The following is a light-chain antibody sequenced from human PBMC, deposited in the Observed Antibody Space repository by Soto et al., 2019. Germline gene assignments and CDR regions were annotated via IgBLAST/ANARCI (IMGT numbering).Light chain of an antibody. CDR1: SSNIGSNS. J-gene: IGLJ2*01. V-gene: IGLV1-44*01. CDR3: AAWDDSLNGVV. Sequence: QSVLTQPPSASGTPGQRITISCSGSSSNIGSNSVNWYQQLPGTAPKLLIYNNNQRPSGVPDRFSGSKSGTSASLVIGGLQSEDEADYYCAAWDDSLNGVVFGGGTKLTVL. CDR2: NNN.